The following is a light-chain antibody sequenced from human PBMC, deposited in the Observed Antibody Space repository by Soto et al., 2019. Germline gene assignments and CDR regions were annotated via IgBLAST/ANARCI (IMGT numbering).Light chain of an antibody. CDR2: AAS. CDR1: QTISRW. V-gene: IGKV1-5*01. Sequence: DIQLTQTPSTLSASVGDEVTITCRASQTISRWLAWYQQNPGRAPKLLIYAASTLESGVPSGFSGSGSETEFTLTISRLQPDDFATYFCHSRAFGQGTRLEIK. J-gene: IGKJ5*01. CDR3: HSRA.